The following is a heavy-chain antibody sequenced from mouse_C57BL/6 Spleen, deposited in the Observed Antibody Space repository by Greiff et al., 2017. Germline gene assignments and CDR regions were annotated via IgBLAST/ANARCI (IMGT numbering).Heavy chain of an antibody. CDR1: GYAFSSSW. D-gene: IGHD1-1*01. V-gene: IGHV1-82*01. CDR3: ARGGDYYGSKGY. Sequence: QVQLQQSGPELVKPGASVKISCKASGYAFSSSWMNWVKQRPGKGLEWIGRIYPGDGDTNYNGKFKGKATLTADKSSSTAYMQLSSLTYEDSAVYFCARGGDYYGSKGYWGQGTTLTVSS. J-gene: IGHJ2*01. CDR2: IYPGDGDT.